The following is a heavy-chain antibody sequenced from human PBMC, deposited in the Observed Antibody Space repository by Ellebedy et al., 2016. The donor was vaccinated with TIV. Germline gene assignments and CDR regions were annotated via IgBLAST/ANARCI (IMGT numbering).Heavy chain of an antibody. V-gene: IGHV3-23*01. CDR1: GLTFSSYA. CDR3: AKAAVGYCSGGSCYFDY. CDR2: ISASGGST. Sequence: PGGSLRLSCAASGLTFSSYAMSWVRQAPGKGLEWVSPISASGGSTYYVDSVKGRFTISRDNPKNTLYLQMNSLRAEDTAVYYCAKAAVGYCSGGSCYFDYWGQGTLVTVSS. D-gene: IGHD2-15*01. J-gene: IGHJ4*02.